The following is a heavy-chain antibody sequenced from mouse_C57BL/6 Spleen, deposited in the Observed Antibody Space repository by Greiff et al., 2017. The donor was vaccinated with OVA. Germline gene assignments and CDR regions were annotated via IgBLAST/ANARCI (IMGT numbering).Heavy chain of an antibody. CDR3: AGGDYDGY. CDR1: GYTFTSYW. V-gene: IGHV1-64*01. D-gene: IGHD2-4*01. J-gene: IGHJ3*01. Sequence: QVHVKQPGAELVKPGASVKLSCKASGYTFTSYWMHWVKQRPGQGLEWIGMIHPNSGSTNYNEKFKSKATLTVDKSSSTAYMQLSSLTSEDSAVYYCAGGDYDGYWGQGTLVTVSA. CDR2: IHPNSGST.